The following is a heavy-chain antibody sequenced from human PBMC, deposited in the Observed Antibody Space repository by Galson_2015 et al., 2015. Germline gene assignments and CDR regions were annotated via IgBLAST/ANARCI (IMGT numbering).Heavy chain of an antibody. CDR2: ISGSGGTT. V-gene: IGHV3-23*01. J-gene: IGHJ6*03. CDR1: GFTLSNYA. D-gene: IGHD2-2*01. Sequence: SLRLSCAAAGFTLSNYALSWVRQAPGKGLAWVSGISGSGGTTYYADSLKGRFTISRDNSKNTLYLQMNSLRAEDTAIYYCAKSSTGSYYYYYMDVWGTGTTATVSS. CDR3: AKSSTGSYYYYYMDV.